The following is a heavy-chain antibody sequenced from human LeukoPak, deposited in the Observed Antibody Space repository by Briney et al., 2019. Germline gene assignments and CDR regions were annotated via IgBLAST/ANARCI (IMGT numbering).Heavy chain of an antibody. CDR1: GFTFSSYA. CDR2: ISYDGSNK. Sequence: GGSLRLSCAASGFTFSSYAMHWVRQAPGKGLEWVAVISYDGSNKYYADSVKGRFTISRDNSKNTLYLQMNSLRAEDTAVYYCGRGTRERWLQSGNLDYWGQGTLVTVSS. D-gene: IGHD5-24*01. J-gene: IGHJ4*02. V-gene: IGHV3-30-3*01. CDR3: GRGTRERWLQSGNLDY.